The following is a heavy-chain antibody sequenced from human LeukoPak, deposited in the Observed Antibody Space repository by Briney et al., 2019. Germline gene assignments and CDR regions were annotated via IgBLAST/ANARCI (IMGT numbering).Heavy chain of an antibody. CDR3: ARSEIAAAGLIDY. D-gene: IGHD6-13*01. J-gene: IGHJ4*02. Sequence: SGTLSLTCTVSGGSISSSSYYWGWIRQPPGKGLEWIGSIYYSGSTYYNPSLKSRVTISVDTSKNQFSLKLSSVTAADTAVYYCARSEIAAAGLIDYWGQGTLVTVSS. V-gene: IGHV4-39*01. CDR2: IYYSGST. CDR1: GGSISSSSYY.